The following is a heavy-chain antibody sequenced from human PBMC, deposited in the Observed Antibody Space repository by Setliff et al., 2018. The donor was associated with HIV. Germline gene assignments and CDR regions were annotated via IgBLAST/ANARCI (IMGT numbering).Heavy chain of an antibody. J-gene: IGHJ5*02. CDR3: ARSGGPTFDP. V-gene: IGHV4-59*01. CDR1: GGSISSYY. CDR2: IYYSGST. Sequence: SETLSLTCTVSGGSISSYYWSWIRQPPGKGLEWIRYIYYSGSTNYNTSLKSRVTISVDTSKNQFSLKLNSVTAADTAVYYCARSGGPTFDPWGQGTLVTVSS. D-gene: IGHD3-16*01.